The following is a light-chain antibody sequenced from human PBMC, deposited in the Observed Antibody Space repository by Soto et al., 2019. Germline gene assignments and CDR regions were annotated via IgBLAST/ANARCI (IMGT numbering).Light chain of an antibody. Sequence: EIVMTQSPATLSVSPGERATLSCRASQSISTYLAWYQQKPGQTPRLLIYGASTRATGIPARFSGSGSGIEFTLTIRSLQSDDSAVYYCQQYDKWPPVTFGQGTRLEIK. CDR1: QSISTY. CDR3: QQYDKWPPVT. J-gene: IGKJ5*01. CDR2: GAS. V-gene: IGKV3-15*01.